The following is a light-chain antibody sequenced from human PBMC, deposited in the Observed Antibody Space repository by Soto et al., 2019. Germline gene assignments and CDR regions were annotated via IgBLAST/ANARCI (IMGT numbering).Light chain of an antibody. CDR3: SSFAGNNNLV. CDR2: EVS. V-gene: IGLV2-8*01. J-gene: IGLJ2*01. Sequence: QSALTQPPSASGSPGPSVTISCTGTSSDVGGYNYVSWYHQHPGKAPQLMISEVSKRPSGVPDRFSGSKSGNTASLTVSGLQAEDEADYYCSSFAGNNNLVFGGGTKLTVL. CDR1: SSDVGGYNY.